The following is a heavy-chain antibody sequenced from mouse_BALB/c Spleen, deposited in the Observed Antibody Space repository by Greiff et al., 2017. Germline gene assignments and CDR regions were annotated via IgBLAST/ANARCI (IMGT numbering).Heavy chain of an antibody. Sequence: VKVVESGAELVRPGSSVKISYKASGYAFSSYWMNWVKQRPGQGLEWIGQIYPGDGDTNYNGKFKGKATLTADKSSSTAYMQLSSLTSEDSAVYFCARGTARALAYWGQGTLVTVSA. CDR2: IYPGDGDT. D-gene: IGHD3-2*01. V-gene: IGHV1-80*01. J-gene: IGHJ3*01. CDR1: GYAFSSYW. CDR3: ARGTARALAY.